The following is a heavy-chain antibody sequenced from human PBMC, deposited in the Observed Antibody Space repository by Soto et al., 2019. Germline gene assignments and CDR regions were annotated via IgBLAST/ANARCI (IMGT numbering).Heavy chain of an antibody. CDR3: ARGGAMGVDY. J-gene: IGHJ4*02. CDR1: GFTFDDYA. V-gene: IGHV3-9*01. D-gene: IGHD1-26*01. Sequence: EVQLVESGGGLVQPGRSLRLSCAASGFTFDDYAMHWIRRAPGKGLEWVSGISWNGANTAYGDSVKGRLTVSRDNAKNTVYLHVNTLRDEDTAVYYCARGGAMGVDYWGQGTLVAVSS. CDR2: ISWNGANT.